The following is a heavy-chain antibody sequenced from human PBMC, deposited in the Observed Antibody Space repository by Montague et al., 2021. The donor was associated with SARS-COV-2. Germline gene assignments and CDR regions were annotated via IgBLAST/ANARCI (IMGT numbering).Heavy chain of an antibody. CDR3: ASGIYPSGSYYNRYYYGLNI. D-gene: IGHD3-10*01. V-gene: IGHV4-34*01. CDR1: GGSLSGYY. Sequence: SETLSLTCAVYGGSLSGYYWSWIRQPPEKGLEWIGEINHSANTKYNPSLKSPVTISIDTSENQFSLKMTSVTAADTATYYCASGIYPSGSYYNRYYYGLNIWGPGTTVIVSS. J-gene: IGHJ6*02. CDR2: INHSANT.